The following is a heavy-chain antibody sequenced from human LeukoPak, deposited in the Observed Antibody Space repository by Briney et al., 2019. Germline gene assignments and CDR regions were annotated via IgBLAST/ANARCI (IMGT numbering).Heavy chain of an antibody. CDR2: ISSDGTYI. CDR1: GFTFNYYG. Sequence: GGSLRLSCAVSGFTFNYYGMNWVRQAPGKGLEWVSSISSDGTYIYYADSVKGRFTISRDTAKKSLYLHMNSLRVEDTAVYYCARAPRGYDFWSGYYPDYWGQGTLVTVSS. V-gene: IGHV3-21*01. J-gene: IGHJ4*02. CDR3: ARAPRGYDFWSGYYPDY. D-gene: IGHD3-3*01.